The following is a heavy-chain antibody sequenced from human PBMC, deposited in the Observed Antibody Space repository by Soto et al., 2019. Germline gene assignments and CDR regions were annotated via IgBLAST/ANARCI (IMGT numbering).Heavy chain of an antibody. D-gene: IGHD3-10*01. Sequence: ASVEVSCKASGGTFSSYAISWVRQAPGQGLEWMGGIIPIFGTANYAQKFQGRVTITADKSTSTAYMELRSLRSEDTAVYYCARDSDYYGSGSYSDYWGQGTLVTVSS. J-gene: IGHJ4*02. CDR3: ARDSDYYGSGSYSDY. V-gene: IGHV1-69*06. CDR1: GGTFSSYA. CDR2: IIPIFGTA.